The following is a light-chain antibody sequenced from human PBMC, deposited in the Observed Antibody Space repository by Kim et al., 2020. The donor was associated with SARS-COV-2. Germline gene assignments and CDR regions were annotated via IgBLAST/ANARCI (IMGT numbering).Light chain of an antibody. J-gene: IGLJ2*01. Sequence: VAGALGQTATITCGGNNIGSKNVHWLQQRPGQAPVLIIYRDNKRPSGIPERFSGSNSGKTATLTISRAQVGDEGDYYCHVWDSGTVFGGGTKLTVL. CDR3: HVWDSGTV. CDR1: NIGSKN. CDR2: RDN. V-gene: IGLV3-9*01.